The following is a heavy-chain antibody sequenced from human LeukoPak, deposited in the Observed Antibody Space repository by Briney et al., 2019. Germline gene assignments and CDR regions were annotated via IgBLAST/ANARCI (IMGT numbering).Heavy chain of an antibody. D-gene: IGHD6-13*01. CDR1: GGSISSSSYY. J-gene: IGHJ4*02. CDR3: ANVVAAAGSYYFDY. Sequence: PSETLSLTCTVSGGSISSSSYYWGWIRQPPGKGLEWIGSIYYSGSTYYNPSLESRVTISVDTSKNQFSLKLSSVTAADTAVYYCANVVAAAGSYYFDYWGQGTLVTVSS. CDR2: IYYSGST. V-gene: IGHV4-39*01.